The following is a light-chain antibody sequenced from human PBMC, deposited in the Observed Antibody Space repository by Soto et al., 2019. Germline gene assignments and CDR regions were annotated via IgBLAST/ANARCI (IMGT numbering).Light chain of an antibody. CDR1: QSISTW. Sequence: DIQMTQSPSTLSASVGDRVTITCRASQSISTWLAWYQQKPGEAPNLLIYKASTLRSGVPSRFSGSGSGKEFTLTISSLQPVDFATYYCQQYSIYSRTFGQGTKVELK. V-gene: IGKV1-5*03. J-gene: IGKJ1*01. CDR2: KAS. CDR3: QQYSIYSRT.